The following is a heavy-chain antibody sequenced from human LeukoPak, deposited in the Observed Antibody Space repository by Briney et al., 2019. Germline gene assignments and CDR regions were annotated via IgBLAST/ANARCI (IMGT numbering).Heavy chain of an antibody. Sequence: PGGSLRLSCAASGFTFDDYAMNWVRQAPGKGLEWVSGINWNGGSTYYRDSVKGRFTISRDNVKNSLYLQMNSLRAEDTALYYCARVKGSGYRNSIDYWGQGTLVTVSS. V-gene: IGHV3-20*04. D-gene: IGHD3-3*01. CDR2: INWNGGST. CDR1: GFTFDDYA. CDR3: ARVKGSGYRNSIDY. J-gene: IGHJ4*02.